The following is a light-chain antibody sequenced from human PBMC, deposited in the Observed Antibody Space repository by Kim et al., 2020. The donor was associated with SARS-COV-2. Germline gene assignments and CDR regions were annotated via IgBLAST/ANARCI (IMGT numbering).Light chain of an antibody. CDR3: QAWDSSLVV. V-gene: IGLV3-1*01. CDR1: KLGDKY. J-gene: IGLJ2*01. CDR2: QDS. Sequence: SYELTQPPSVSVSPGQTASITCPGDKLGDKYACWYQQKPGQSPVLVIYQDSKRPSGIPERFSASNSGNTATLTISGTQALDEADYSCQAWDSSLVVFGGG.